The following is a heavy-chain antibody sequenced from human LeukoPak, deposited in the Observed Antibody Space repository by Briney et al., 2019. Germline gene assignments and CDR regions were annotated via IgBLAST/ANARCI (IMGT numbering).Heavy chain of an antibody. V-gene: IGHV3-7*04. J-gene: IGHJ3*02. CDR2: IKQDGSEK. CDR3: ARAPSVTYDAFDI. CDR1: GFTFSSYW. Sequence: GGSLRLSCAASGFTFSSYWMSWVRQAPGKGLEWVANIKQDGSEKYYVDSVKGRFTISRDNAKNSLYLQVNSLRAEDTAVYYCARAPSVTYDAFDIWGQGTTVTVSS. D-gene: IGHD2-21*02.